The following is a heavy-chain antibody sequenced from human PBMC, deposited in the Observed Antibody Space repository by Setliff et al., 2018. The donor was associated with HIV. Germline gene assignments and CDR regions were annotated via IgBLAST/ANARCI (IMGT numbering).Heavy chain of an antibody. V-gene: IGHV5-51*01. J-gene: IGHJ4*02. Sequence: PGESLKISCQASGYSFTTYWIGWVRQMPGKGLEWMGLIYPGDSKTRYSPPFQGRVIISADKSINTVYLQWSSLEASDTAMYYCSRRSCSGGSCYLSDYWGQGTLVTAPQ. CDR1: GYSFTTYW. CDR3: SRRSCSGGSCYLSDY. D-gene: IGHD2-15*01. CDR2: IYPGDSKT.